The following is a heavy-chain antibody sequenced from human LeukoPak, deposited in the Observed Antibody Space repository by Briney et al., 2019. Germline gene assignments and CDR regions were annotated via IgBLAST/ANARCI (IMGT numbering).Heavy chain of an antibody. CDR1: GYTFTGYY. Sequence: GASVKVSCKASGYTFTGYYMHWVRQAPGQGLEWMGWINPNSGGTNYAQKFQGRVTTTRDTSISTAYMELSRLRSDDTAVYYCARGDIVVVPAANPGGNWFDPWGQGTLVTVSS. V-gene: IGHV1-2*02. J-gene: IGHJ5*02. CDR2: INPNSGGT. CDR3: ARGDIVVVPAANPGGNWFDP. D-gene: IGHD2-2*01.